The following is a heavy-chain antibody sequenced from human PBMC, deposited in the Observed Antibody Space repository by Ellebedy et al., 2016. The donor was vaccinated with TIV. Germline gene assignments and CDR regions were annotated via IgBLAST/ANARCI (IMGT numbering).Heavy chain of an antibody. Sequence: GGSLRLSXAASGFTFSSYAMSWVRQAPGKGLEWVSGISGSGGSAYYADSVKGRFTISRDNSKNTLYLQMNSLRAEDTAVYYCATSYGDYSVGHFDYWGQGTLVTVSS. D-gene: IGHD4-17*01. CDR1: GFTFSSYA. V-gene: IGHV3-23*01. CDR2: ISGSGGSA. J-gene: IGHJ4*02. CDR3: ATSYGDYSVGHFDY.